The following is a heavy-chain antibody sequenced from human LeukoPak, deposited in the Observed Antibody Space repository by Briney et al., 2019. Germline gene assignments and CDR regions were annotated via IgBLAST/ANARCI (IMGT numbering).Heavy chain of an antibody. J-gene: IGHJ6*02. CDR1: GYTFTSYG. V-gene: IGHV1-18*01. CDR3: ARGGVSRSNPYYYYGMDV. Sequence: GASVKVSCKASGYTFTSYGISWVRQAPGQGLEWMGWISAYNGNTNYAQKLQGRVTMTTDTSTSTAYMELRSLRSDDTAVYYCARGGVSRSNPYYYYGMDVWGQGTTVTVSS. CDR2: ISAYNGNT. D-gene: IGHD3-10*01.